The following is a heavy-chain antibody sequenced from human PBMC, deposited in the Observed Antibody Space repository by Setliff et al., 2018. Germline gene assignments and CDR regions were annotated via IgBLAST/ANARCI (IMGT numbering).Heavy chain of an antibody. CDR2: ISASSSTI. V-gene: IGHV3-48*01. Sequence: GESLKISCAASGFTFSRYSMNWVRQGPGKGLEWVSHISASSSTIYYSGSVKGRFTISRDNAKNSLFLQMNGLRADDTAVYYCARDLDGGNGHDLWGRGTLVTVSS. CDR3: ARDLDGGNGHDL. CDR1: GFTFSRYS. J-gene: IGHJ5*02. D-gene: IGHD2-15*01.